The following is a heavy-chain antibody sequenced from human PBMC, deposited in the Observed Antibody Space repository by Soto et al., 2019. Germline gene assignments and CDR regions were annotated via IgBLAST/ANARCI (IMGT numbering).Heavy chain of an antibody. V-gene: IGHV3-7*03. CDR1: GFTFSSFW. D-gene: IGHD2-15*01. Sequence: PGGSLRLSCAASGFTFSSFWMAWVRQAPGKGLEWVANINQDGSEKYYVDSMKGRFTISRDNAKNSLYLEMNSLRAEDTAVYYCATERELVVVAETPINYSGMDAWGQGTTVTLSS. CDR2: INQDGSEK. J-gene: IGHJ6*02. CDR3: ATERELVVVAETPINYSGMDA.